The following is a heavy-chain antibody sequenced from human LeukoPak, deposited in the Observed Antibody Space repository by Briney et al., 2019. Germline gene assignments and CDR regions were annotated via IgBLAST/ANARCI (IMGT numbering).Heavy chain of an antibody. D-gene: IGHD6-13*01. CDR3: ARDSRGSSWFFDY. CDR1: GFTFSSYE. V-gene: IGHV3-48*03. J-gene: IGHJ4*02. Sequence: GGSLRLSCAASGFTFSSYEMNWVRQAPGKGLEWFSYISSSGSTIYYADSVKGRFTISRDNAKNSLYLQMNRLRAEDTAVYYCARDSRGSSWFFDYWGQGALVTVSS. CDR2: ISSSGSTI.